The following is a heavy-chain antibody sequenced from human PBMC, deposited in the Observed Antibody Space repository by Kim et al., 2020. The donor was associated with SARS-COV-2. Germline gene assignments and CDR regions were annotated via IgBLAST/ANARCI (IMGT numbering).Heavy chain of an antibody. CDR3: SGGGHGDYGYEAVDF. CDR2: IGTDGGR. D-gene: IGHD4-17*01. J-gene: IGHJ4*01. Sequence: GGSLRLSCAASGFTFSSYGMHWVRQATGKGLEWVSAIGTDGGRYYPGYVESRLIISTGDTKNSMYFLMKNMRSGETAVEYCSGGGHGDYGYEAVDFWGQG. V-gene: IGHV3-13*01. CDR1: GFTFSSYG.